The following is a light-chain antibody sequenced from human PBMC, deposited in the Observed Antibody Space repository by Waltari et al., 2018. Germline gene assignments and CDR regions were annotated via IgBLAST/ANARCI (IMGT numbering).Light chain of an antibody. CDR2: EVN. Sequence: QSALTQPPSASGSPGQSVTISCTGTSSDIITYNYVPWYQHHPGKAPKHMIYEVNRRPSGVPDRFSGSMSGNTASLTVSGLQAEDEADYYCSANIGRNNHVIFGGGTKLTVL. CDR1: SSDIITYNY. CDR3: SANIGRNNHVI. V-gene: IGLV2-8*01. J-gene: IGLJ2*01.